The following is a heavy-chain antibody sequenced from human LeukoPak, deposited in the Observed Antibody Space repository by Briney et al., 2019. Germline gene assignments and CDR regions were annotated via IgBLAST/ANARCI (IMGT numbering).Heavy chain of an antibody. V-gene: IGHV3-23*01. CDR1: GFTLSSYA. Sequence: PGGSLRLSCAASGFTLSSYAMSWVRQAPGKGLEWVSAISGSGGSTYYADSVKGRFTISRDNSKNTLYLQMNSLRAEDTAVYYCAEVSSVVVITSFDYWGQGTLVTVSS. CDR2: ISGSGGST. J-gene: IGHJ4*02. D-gene: IGHD3-22*01. CDR3: AEVSSVVVITSFDY.